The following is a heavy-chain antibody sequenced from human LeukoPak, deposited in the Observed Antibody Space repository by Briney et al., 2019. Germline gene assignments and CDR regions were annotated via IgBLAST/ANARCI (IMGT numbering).Heavy chain of an antibody. CDR1: GFTFSSYW. CDR3: AKWSLDTAYN. Sequence: PGGSLRLSCAASGFTFSSYWMSWVRQAPGKGLQWVSSISGNGDTTFYADSVKGRFAISRDNSKNTLFLQMTSLRVEDTAVYYCAKWSLDTAYNWGQGTLVTVSS. V-gene: IGHV3-23*01. CDR2: ISGNGDTT. J-gene: IGHJ4*02. D-gene: IGHD5-18*01.